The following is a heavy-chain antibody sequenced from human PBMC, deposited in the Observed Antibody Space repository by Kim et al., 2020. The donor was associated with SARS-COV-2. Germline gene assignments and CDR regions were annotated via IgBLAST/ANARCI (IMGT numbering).Heavy chain of an antibody. V-gene: IGHV4-31*03. CDR2: IYYSGST. D-gene: IGHD4-17*01. Sequence: SETLSLTCTVSGGSISSGGYYWSWIRQHPGKGLEWIGYIYYSGSTYYNPSLKSRVTISVDTSKNQFSLKLSSVTAADTAVYYCARDVRYGDYQPEEYYYYYGMDVWGQGTTVTVSS. J-gene: IGHJ6*02. CDR1: GGSISSGGYY. CDR3: ARDVRYGDYQPEEYYYYYGMDV.